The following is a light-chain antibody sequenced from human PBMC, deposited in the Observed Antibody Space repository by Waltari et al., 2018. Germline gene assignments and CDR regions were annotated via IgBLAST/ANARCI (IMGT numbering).Light chain of an antibody. CDR3: LQGIEYPT. V-gene: IGKV2-40*01. Sequence: DIVMTQTPLSLSVTLGEPASISCTSSQSLLDSEDGSTYLDWYLERPGQSPQLLIYEVSNRASGVPDRFSGSGSDTDFTLKISRVEAEDVGVYYCLQGIEYPTFGQGTKVEIK. CDR1: QSLLDSEDGSTY. J-gene: IGKJ1*01. CDR2: EVS.